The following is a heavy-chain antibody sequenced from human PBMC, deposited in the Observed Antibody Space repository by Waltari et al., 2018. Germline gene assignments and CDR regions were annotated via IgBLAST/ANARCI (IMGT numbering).Heavy chain of an antibody. CDR2: INNNGGGT. D-gene: IGHD6-6*01. Sequence: QLVESGGGLVQPGGSLRLSCAASGPPFDSYTMPWVRQAPGKGLQYVSTINNNGGGTHYADSVKGRFSISRDNSRNKVFLQMGGLRLEDTAVYYCATDFRKSSCSWGQGTLVIVSS. V-gene: IGHV3-64*07. CDR1: GPPFDSYT. J-gene: IGHJ4*02. CDR3: ATDFRKSSCS.